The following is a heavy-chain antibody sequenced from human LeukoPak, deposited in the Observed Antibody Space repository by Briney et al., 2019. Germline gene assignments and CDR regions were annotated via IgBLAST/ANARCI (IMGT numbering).Heavy chain of an antibody. CDR3: AKAASYSSSWAYYYYYGMDV. J-gene: IGHJ6*02. CDR1: GFTFSSYA. V-gene: IGHV3-9*01. D-gene: IGHD6-13*01. Sequence: PGGSLRLSCAASGFTFSSYAMHWVRQAPGKGLEWVSGISWNSGSIGYADSVKGRFTISRDNAKNSLYLQMNSLRAEDTALYYCAKAASYSSSWAYYYYYGMDVWGQGTTVTVSS. CDR2: ISWNSGSI.